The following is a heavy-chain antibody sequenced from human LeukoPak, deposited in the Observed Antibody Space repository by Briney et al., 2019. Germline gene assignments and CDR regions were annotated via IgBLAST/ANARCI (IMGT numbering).Heavy chain of an antibody. CDR2: IDSGGST. D-gene: IGHD2-15*01. J-gene: IGHJ4*02. Sequence: GGSLRLSCAASGFTFSNYWMHWVRQAPGKGLVWVSRIDSGGSTNYAESVKGRFTISRDNAKNKLYLQMNGLRAEDTAVYYCARDLGGRDDYWGQGTLVTVSS. CDR3: ARDLGGRDDY. CDR1: GFTFSNYW. V-gene: IGHV3-74*01.